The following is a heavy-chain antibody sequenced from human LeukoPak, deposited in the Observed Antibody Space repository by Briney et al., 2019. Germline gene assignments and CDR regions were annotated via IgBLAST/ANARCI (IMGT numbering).Heavy chain of an antibody. CDR1: GGSISTYY. Sequence: KPSETLSLTCTVSGGSISTYYWSWIRLPAGKGLEWIGRIYSSGSTNYNPSLESRVTMSVDTSQNQFSLKLSSVTAADTAVYYCVRESLVVFPYWFDPWGQGTLVTVSS. J-gene: IGHJ5*02. CDR2: IYSSGST. V-gene: IGHV4-4*07. D-gene: IGHD2-2*01. CDR3: VRESLVVFPYWFDP.